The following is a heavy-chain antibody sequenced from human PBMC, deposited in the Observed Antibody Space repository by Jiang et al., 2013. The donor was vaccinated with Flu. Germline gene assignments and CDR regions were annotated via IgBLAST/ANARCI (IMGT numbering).Heavy chain of an antibody. V-gene: IGHV3-21*01. CDR3: ARGCPDCGADLDY. CDR2: VSSTSQYI. J-gene: IGHJ4*02. CDR1: GLSFSDYT. D-gene: IGHD2-21*02. Sequence: PGESLRLSCAVSGLSFSDYTFNWVRQAPGRGLEWVSSVSSTSQYIYYAGSLRGRFTISRDNAKNSLFLQMNSLRADDTAVYYCARGCPDCGADLDYWGQGTLVTVSS.